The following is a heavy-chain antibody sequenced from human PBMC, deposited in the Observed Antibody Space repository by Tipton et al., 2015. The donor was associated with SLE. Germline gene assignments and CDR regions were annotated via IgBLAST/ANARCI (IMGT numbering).Heavy chain of an antibody. Sequence: TLSLTCTVSGASTNTKYRTWIRQSPGKGLEWIGYANRNEGTKIKSSLERRVTISLDTSRSQFSLRLSSVTAADTAVYYCARKTAYCSGADCYIDAFDIWGQGTMVIVSS. CDR1: GASTNTKY. J-gene: IGHJ3*02. CDR2: ANRNEGT. D-gene: IGHD2-15*01. CDR3: ARKTAYCSGADCYIDAFDI. V-gene: IGHV4-59*13.